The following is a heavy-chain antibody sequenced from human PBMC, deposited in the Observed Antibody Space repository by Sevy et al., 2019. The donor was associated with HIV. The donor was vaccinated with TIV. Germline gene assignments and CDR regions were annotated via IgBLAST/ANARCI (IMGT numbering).Heavy chain of an antibody. V-gene: IGHV3-30*01. Sequence: AGSLRLSCAASGFSFSDYDMHWVRQAPGKGLDWVAVISHDERYKNYAESVKVRFTISRDNFKNTLFLQMDSLRPEDTAVYFCARLVSCGGDCYYLDSWGQGALVTVSS. CDR2: ISHDERYK. J-gene: IGHJ4*02. D-gene: IGHD2-21*02. CDR1: GFSFSDYD. CDR3: ARLVSCGGDCYYLDS.